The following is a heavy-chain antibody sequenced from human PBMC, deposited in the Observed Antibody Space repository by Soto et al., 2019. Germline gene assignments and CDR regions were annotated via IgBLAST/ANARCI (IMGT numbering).Heavy chain of an antibody. V-gene: IGHV4-31*03. D-gene: IGHD2-2*01. CDR2: VYYSGSS. J-gene: IGHJ5*02. Sequence: QVQLQESGPVLVKPSETLSLTCTVSGDSISGGASFWRWIRQPPGKGLEWISNVYYSGSSYYNPTLESRLTISVDTTKNQFSLQLKSMTAADTAVYYCAKLSCTSSTCYFPGWFDPWGQGTLVTVSS. CDR1: GDSISGGASF. CDR3: AKLSCTSSTCYFPGWFDP.